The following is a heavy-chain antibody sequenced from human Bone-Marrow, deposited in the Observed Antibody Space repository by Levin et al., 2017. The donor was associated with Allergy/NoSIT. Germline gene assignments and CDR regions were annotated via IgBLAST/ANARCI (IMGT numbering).Heavy chain of an antibody. CDR3: AGYDTSGYHSPFDY. J-gene: IGHJ4*02. Sequence: ETLSLTCVASGLIFSNYAMNWVRQAPGKGLEWVSQISGSGSNTHYADSVRGRFTFSRDNSNNTVYLQMNSLRADDTAVYYCAGYDTSGYHSPFDYWGQGTLVTVSS. CDR2: ISGSGSNT. V-gene: IGHV3-23*01. CDR1: GLIFSNYA. D-gene: IGHD3-22*01.